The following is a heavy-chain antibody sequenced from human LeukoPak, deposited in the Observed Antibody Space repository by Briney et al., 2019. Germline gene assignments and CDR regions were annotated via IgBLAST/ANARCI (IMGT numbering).Heavy chain of an antibody. CDR1: SGSFSGYY. J-gene: IGHJ5*02. V-gene: IGHV4-34*01. Sequence: SETLSLTCAVYSGSFSGYYWSWIRQPPGKGLEWIGEINHSGSTNYNPSLKSRVTISVDTSKNQSSLKLSSVTAADTAVYYCARRSLLWFGGGNWFDPWGQGTLVTVSS. CDR3: ARRSLLWFGGGNWFDP. D-gene: IGHD3-10*01. CDR2: INHSGST.